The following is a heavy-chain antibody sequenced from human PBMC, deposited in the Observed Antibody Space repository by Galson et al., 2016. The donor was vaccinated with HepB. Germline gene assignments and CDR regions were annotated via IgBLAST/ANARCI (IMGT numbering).Heavy chain of an antibody. Sequence: SLRLSCAASGFTFSSYAMSWVRQAPGKGLEWISYISSSSSTIYYAASVKGRFTISRDNAKNSLYLQMNSLRAEDTAVYFCVRPHQGWGTTDYWGQGTLVTVSS. V-gene: IGHV3-48*04. CDR1: GFTFSSYA. CDR3: VRPHQGWGTTDY. D-gene: IGHD3-16*01. CDR2: ISSSSSTI. J-gene: IGHJ4*02.